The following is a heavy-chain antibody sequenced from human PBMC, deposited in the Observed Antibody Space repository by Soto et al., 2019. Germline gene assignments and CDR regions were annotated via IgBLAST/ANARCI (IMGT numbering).Heavy chain of an antibody. Sequence: GGSLRLSCAASGFSFSISPMHWVRQAPGKGPEWVALISYDGTNKFYADSVKGRFTISRDNSKSTLYLQVDSLRPEDAAVYYCARDPKTSGGQHWAFNYLDSWGQGTLVTVSS. V-gene: IGHV3-30-3*01. J-gene: IGHJ4*02. CDR1: GFSFSISP. CDR2: ISYDGTNK. CDR3: ARDPKTSGGQHWAFNYLDS. D-gene: IGHD7-27*01.